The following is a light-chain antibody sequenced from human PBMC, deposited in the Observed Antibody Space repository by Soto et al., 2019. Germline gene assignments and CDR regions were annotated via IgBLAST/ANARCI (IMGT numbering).Light chain of an antibody. CDR2: GAS. CDR1: QSVSTSY. CDR3: QQYGSSRGT. V-gene: IGKV3-20*01. J-gene: IGKJ1*01. Sequence: EVVLTQSPGTLSLSPRQRANLXGRASQSVSTSYLAWYQQKPGQAPRLLIYGASSRATGIPDRFSGSGSGTDFTLTISGLEPEDFAVYYCQQYGSSRGTFGQGTKVDIK.